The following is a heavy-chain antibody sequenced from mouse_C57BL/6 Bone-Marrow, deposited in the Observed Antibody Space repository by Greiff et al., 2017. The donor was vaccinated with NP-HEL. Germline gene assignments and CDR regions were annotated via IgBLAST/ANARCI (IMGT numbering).Heavy chain of an antibody. Sequence: VQLKQSGPVLVKPGASVKMSCKASGYTFTDYYMNWVKQSHGKSLEWIGVINPYNGGTSYNQKFKGKATLTVDKSSSTAYMELNSLTSEDSAVYYCASPITTVVAPAGFAYWGQGTLVTVSA. CDR3: ASPITTVVAPAGFAY. J-gene: IGHJ3*01. CDR1: GYTFTDYY. V-gene: IGHV1-19*01. CDR2: INPYNGGT. D-gene: IGHD1-1*01.